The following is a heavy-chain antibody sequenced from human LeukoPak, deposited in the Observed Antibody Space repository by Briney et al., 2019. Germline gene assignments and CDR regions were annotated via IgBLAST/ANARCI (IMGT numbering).Heavy chain of an antibody. CDR1: GGSFSGYY. CDR3: ATSYDSSGSPGLFDY. V-gene: IGHV4-34*01. CDR2: INHSGST. D-gene: IGHD3-22*01. Sequence: SETLSLTCAVYGGSFSGYYWSWIRQPPGTGLEWIGEINHSGSTNYNPSLKSRVPISVDTSKNQFSLKLSSVTAADTAVYYCATSYDSSGSPGLFDYWGQGTLVTVSS. J-gene: IGHJ4*02.